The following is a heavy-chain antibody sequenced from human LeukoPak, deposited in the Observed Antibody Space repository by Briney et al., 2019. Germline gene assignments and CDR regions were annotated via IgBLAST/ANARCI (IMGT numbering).Heavy chain of an antibody. Sequence: GGSLRLSCAASGFTFSSYGMSWVRQAPGKGLEWVSAISGSGGSTYYADSVKGRFTISRDNSKNTLYLQMNSLRAEDTAVYYCAEEEYSYEVRGHYYYYYYMDVWGKGTTVTISS. D-gene: IGHD5-18*01. J-gene: IGHJ6*03. CDR2: ISGSGGST. CDR3: AEEEYSYEVRGHYYYYYYMDV. V-gene: IGHV3-23*01. CDR1: GFTFSSYG.